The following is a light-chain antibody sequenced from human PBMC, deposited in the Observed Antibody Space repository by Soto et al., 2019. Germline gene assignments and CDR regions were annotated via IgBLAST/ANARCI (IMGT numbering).Light chain of an antibody. Sequence: DIQMTQSPSTLSASVGDRVTITCRASQNIERWLAWYQQKPGKAPKLLLYDVSSLESGVPSRFSGSGSGTEFTLTISSLQPDDFATYYCQQYNTGAFGQGTKGDIK. CDR2: DVS. J-gene: IGKJ1*01. V-gene: IGKV1-5*01. CDR1: QNIERW. CDR3: QQYNTGA.